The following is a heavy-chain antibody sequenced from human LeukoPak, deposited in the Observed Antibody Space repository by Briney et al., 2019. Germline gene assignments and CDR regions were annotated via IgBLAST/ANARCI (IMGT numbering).Heavy chain of an antibody. D-gene: IGHD3-9*01. J-gene: IGHJ4*02. V-gene: IGHV4-59*08. CDR3: ARHGRESRYFDWLLYYIDH. CDR1: GASISAYS. CDR2: IHYSGNT. Sequence: PSETLSLTCTASGASISAYSWSWIRQPPGKGLEWIGCIHYSGNTHCNPSLESRVTLSVDTSKNQFSLKLSSVTAADTAVYYCARHGRESRYFDWLLYYIDHWGQGALVTVSS.